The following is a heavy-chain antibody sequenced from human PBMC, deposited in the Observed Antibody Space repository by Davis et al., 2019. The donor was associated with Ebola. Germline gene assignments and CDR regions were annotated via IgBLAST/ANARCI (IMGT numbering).Heavy chain of an antibody. CDR1: GYTFTTYG. CDR3: VRERVGTGNVDI. V-gene: IGHV1-3*04. J-gene: IGHJ4*02. D-gene: IGHD1-26*01. Sequence: ASVKVSCKASGYTFTTYGVHWVRQAPGQALEWLGWINTGNGVTVYSQSLEGRLTLSGDTFANTAYMELSGLRSEDTAVYYCVRERVGTGNVDIWGQGTLVSVPS. CDR2: INTGNGVT.